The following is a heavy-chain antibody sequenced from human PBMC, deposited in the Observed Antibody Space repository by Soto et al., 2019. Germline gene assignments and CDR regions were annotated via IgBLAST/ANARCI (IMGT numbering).Heavy chain of an antibody. D-gene: IGHD4-17*01. CDR3: ARERATVNRYAFDI. Sequence: QVPLVQSGAEVKKPGASVKVSCKASGYTFTSYVISWVRQAPGQGLKWMGWISAYNGNTNYAQKLQGRVTMTTDTSTSTAYMELRSLRSDDTAVYYCARERATVNRYAFDIWVQGTMVTVSS. J-gene: IGHJ3*02. V-gene: IGHV1-18*01. CDR1: GYTFTSYV. CDR2: ISAYNGNT.